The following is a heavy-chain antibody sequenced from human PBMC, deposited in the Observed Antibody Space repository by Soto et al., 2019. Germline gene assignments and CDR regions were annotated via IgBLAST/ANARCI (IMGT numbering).Heavy chain of an antibody. Sequence: ASVKVSCKASGYTFTGYYMHWVRQAPGQGLEWMGWINPNSGGTNYAQKFQGWVTMTRDTSISTAYMELSRLRSDDTAVYYCARSPSIAARKNFDYWGQGTLVTVSS. CDR3: ARSPSIAARKNFDY. CDR2: INPNSGGT. V-gene: IGHV1-2*04. D-gene: IGHD6-6*01. CDR1: GYTFTGYY. J-gene: IGHJ4*02.